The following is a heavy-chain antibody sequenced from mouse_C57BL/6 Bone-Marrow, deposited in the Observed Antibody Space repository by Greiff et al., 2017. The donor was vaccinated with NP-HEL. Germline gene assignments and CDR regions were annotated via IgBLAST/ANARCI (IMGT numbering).Heavy chain of an antibody. D-gene: IGHD2-4*01. CDR3: ARPLMITTLMDY. Sequence: VESGGGLVQPGGSLKLSCAASGFTFSDYYMYWVRQTPEKRLEWVAYISNGGGSTYYSDTVKGRFTISRDNAKNTLYLQMSRLKSEDTAMYYCARPLMITTLMDYWGQGTSVTVSS. CDR2: ISNGGGST. CDR1: GFTFSDYY. V-gene: IGHV5-12*01. J-gene: IGHJ4*01.